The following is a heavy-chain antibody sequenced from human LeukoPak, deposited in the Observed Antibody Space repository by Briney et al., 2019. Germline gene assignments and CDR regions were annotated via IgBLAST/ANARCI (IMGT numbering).Heavy chain of an antibody. Sequence: GGSLRLSCAASGFTFSSYGMHWVRQAPGKGLEWMGGFDPEDDKTIYAQKFQGRVTMTEDTSTDTAYMELSSLRSEDTAVYYCAADLTAYYYYFGSWGQGTLVTVSS. V-gene: IGHV1-24*01. D-gene: IGHD3-22*01. J-gene: IGHJ4*02. CDR1: GFTFSSYG. CDR3: AADLTAYYYYFGS. CDR2: FDPEDDKT.